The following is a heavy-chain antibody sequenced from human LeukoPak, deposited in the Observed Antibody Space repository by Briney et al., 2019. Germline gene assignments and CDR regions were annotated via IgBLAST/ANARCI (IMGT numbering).Heavy chain of an antibody. CDR1: GFTFSSYW. CDR3: ARSRAVAV. D-gene: IGHD6-19*01. Sequence: GGTLRLSCATSGFTFSSYWTTWVRQAPGKGLEWVANIKEDGSDKYYVDSVKGRFTISRDNAKNSLYLQMNSLRAEDTAVYYCARSRAVAVWGQGTLVTVSS. V-gene: IGHV3-7*04. CDR2: IKEDGSDK. J-gene: IGHJ4*02.